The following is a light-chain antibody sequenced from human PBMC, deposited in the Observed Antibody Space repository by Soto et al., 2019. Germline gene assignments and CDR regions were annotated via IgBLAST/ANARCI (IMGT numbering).Light chain of an antibody. V-gene: IGLV2-14*01. CDR3: SSYTSSSPFA. Sequence: QSALTQPASVSGSPGQSITISCTGTSSDVGGYNYVSWYQQHPGKAPKLMIYDVSNRPSGVSNRFPGSKSGNTASLTISGRQAEDEADYYCSSYTSSSPFAFGTGTKPTVL. CDR1: SSDVGGYNY. CDR2: DVS. J-gene: IGLJ1*01.